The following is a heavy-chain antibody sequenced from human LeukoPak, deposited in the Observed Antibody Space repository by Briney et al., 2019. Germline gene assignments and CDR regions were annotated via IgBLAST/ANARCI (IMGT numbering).Heavy chain of an antibody. CDR3: ARQYIDILTGYYCGELYWFFDL. CDR2: IYTSGST. J-gene: IGHJ2*01. D-gene: IGHD3-9*01. Sequence: SETLSLTCTVSGGSISGGGYYWTWIRQPAGKGLEWIGRIYTSGSTNYNPSLKSRVSISVDTSKNQFSLKLSSVTAADTAVYYCARQYIDILTGYYCGELYWFFDLWGRGTLVTVSS. V-gene: IGHV4-61*02. CDR1: GGSISGGGYY.